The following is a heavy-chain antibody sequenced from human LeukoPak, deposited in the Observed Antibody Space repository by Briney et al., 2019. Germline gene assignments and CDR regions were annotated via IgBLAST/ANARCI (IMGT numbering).Heavy chain of an antibody. Sequence: GGSLRLSCTASGFTFTSYGMNWVRQAPGKGLEWVAVIWYDGSNKYYADSVKGRFTISRDNSKNTLYLQMNILRAEDTAVYYCARVSVYDSSGYYPSDYWGQGTLVTVSS. CDR2: IWYDGSNK. V-gene: IGHV3-33*01. D-gene: IGHD3-22*01. CDR1: GFTFTSYG. CDR3: ARVSVYDSSGYYPSDY. J-gene: IGHJ4*02.